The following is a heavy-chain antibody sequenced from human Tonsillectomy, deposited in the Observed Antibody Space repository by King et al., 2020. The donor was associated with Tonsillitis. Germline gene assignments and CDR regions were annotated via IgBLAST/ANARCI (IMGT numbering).Heavy chain of an antibody. J-gene: IGHJ6*04. V-gene: IGHV3-30*18. D-gene: IGHD6-13*01. CDR2: ISHDGGDT. Sequence: VQLVESGGGVDQPGRSLRLSCAASGFTFSHYGMHWVRQAPGKGLEWVAVISHDGGDTYYSDSVKGRFTISRDNSKNTLYLQVDSLSVEDAAVYYCAKDGWAAAGTANFFYFLDVWGKGTTVTVSS. CDR1: GFTFSHYG. CDR3: AKDGWAAAGTANFFYFLDV.